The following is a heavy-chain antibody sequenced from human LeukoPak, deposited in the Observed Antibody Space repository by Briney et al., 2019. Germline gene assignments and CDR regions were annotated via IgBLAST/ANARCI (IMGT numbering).Heavy chain of an antibody. CDR1: GFTFSSYW. CDR3: TTDAYYYDSSTGN. CDR2: IKSKTDGGTT. V-gene: IGHV3-15*01. D-gene: IGHD3-22*01. J-gene: IGHJ4*02. Sequence: GGSLRLSCAASGFTFSSYWMHWVRQAPGKGLEWVGRIKSKTDGGTTDYAAPVKGRFTISRDDSKNTLYLQMNSLKTEDTAVYYCTTDAYYYDSSTGNRGQGTLVTVSS.